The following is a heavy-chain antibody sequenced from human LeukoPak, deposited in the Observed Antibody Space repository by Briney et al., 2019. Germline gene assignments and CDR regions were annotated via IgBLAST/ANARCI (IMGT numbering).Heavy chain of an antibody. V-gene: IGHV1-69*04. CDR2: IIPILGIA. J-gene: IGHJ4*02. D-gene: IGHD3-22*01. Sequence: GASVKVSCKASGGTFSSYAISWVRQAPGQGLEWMGRIIPILGIANYAQKFQGRVTITADKSTSTAYMELSSLRSEDTAVYYCALSLYDSSGFHHYWGQGTLVTVSS. CDR3: ALSLYDSSGFHHY. CDR1: GGTFSSYA.